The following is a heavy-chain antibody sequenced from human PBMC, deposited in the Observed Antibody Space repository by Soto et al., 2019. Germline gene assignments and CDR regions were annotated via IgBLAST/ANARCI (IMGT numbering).Heavy chain of an antibody. Sequence: HPGGSLRLSCAASGFTFNDYAMSWVRQAPGKGLEWVSTIGGGGITTLYADSVKGRFTISRDNSKNTLSLQMNSLRAEDTAVYYCAKVAGSGYRYQIDYWGQGTLVTVSS. J-gene: IGHJ4*02. D-gene: IGHD3-22*01. CDR2: IGGGGITT. CDR1: GFTFNDYA. CDR3: AKVAGSGYRYQIDY. V-gene: IGHV3-23*01.